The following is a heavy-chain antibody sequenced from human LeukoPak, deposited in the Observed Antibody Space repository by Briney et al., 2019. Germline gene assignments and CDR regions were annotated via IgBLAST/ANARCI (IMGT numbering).Heavy chain of an antibody. CDR1: GFTFNNAW. D-gene: IGHD6-19*01. CDR2: IKSIADGGTT. Sequence: GGSLRLSCVASGFTFNNAWMSWVRQAPGKGLEWVGRIKSIADGGTTDYAATVKGRFTISRDDSKNTLYLQVNSLKSEDTAVYYCTTDSLAVPGTSCFDFWGQGTLVAVSS. CDR3: TTDSLAVPGTSCFDF. J-gene: IGHJ4*02. V-gene: IGHV3-15*01.